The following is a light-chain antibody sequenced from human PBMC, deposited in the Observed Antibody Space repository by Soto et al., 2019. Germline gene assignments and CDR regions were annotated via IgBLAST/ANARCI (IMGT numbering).Light chain of an antibody. V-gene: IGKV1-17*01. CDR2: GSS. J-gene: IGKJ1*01. Sequence: DIQMTQSPSSLSASVGDRVTITCLASQGIRNDLGWYQQKPGKAPKRLIYGSSSLESGVPSRFSGSGSGTEFTLTISSLQPDDFATYYCQQYNSYSWTFGQGTKVDIK. CDR1: QGIRND. CDR3: QQYNSYSWT.